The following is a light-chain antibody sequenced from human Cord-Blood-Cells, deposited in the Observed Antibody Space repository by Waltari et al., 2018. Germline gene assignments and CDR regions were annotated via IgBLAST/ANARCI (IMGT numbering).Light chain of an antibody. J-gene: IGKJ4*01. V-gene: IGKV4-1*01. CDR2: WAS. CDR1: QSVLYSSNNKNY. CDR3: QQYDSPPPT. Sequence: DIVMTQSPDSLAVSLGERATINCKSSQSVLYSSNNKNYLAWYQQKPGQPPKLLIYWASTRESGVPDRFSGSGCGTDFTLTISSLQAEDVAVYYCQQYDSPPPTFGGGTKVEIK.